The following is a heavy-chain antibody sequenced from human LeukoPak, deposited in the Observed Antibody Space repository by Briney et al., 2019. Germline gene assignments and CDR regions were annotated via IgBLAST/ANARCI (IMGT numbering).Heavy chain of an antibody. J-gene: IGHJ5*01. CDR2: ISYDGSNE. Sequence: PGRSLRLSCAASGFTFSSYGMHWVRQAPGKGLEWVAVISYDGSNEYYADSVKGRFTISRDNSKHTLYLQMNSLRAEDTGVYYCAKSINDFWNTYYSFFDSWGQGTLVTVSS. D-gene: IGHD3-3*01. CDR3: AKSINDFWNTYYSFFDS. CDR1: GFTFSSYG. V-gene: IGHV3-30*18.